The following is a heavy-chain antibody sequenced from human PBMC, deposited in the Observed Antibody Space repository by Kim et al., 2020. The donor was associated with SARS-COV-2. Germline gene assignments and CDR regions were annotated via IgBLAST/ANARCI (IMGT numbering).Heavy chain of an antibody. CDR1: GYTFTSYA. CDR3: ARDRLLRYFDWLLPTPNWFDP. CDR2: INTNTGNP. Sequence: ASVKVSCKASGYTFTSYAMNWVRQAPGQGLEWMGWINTNTGNPTYAQGFTGRFVFSLDTSVSTAYLQISSLKAEDTAVYYCARDRLLRYFDWLLPTPNWFDPWGQGTLVTVSS. J-gene: IGHJ5*02. D-gene: IGHD3-9*01. V-gene: IGHV7-4-1*02.